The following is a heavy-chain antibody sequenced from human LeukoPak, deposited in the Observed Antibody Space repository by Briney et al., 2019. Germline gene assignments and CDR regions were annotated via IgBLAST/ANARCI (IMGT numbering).Heavy chain of an antibody. CDR1: GFTFSNYW. CDR2: ISNDGSNK. V-gene: IGHV3-30*13. D-gene: IGHD1-14*01. CDR3: ARAEPIDF. J-gene: IGHJ4*02. Sequence: GGSLRLSCGASGFTFSNYWMSWVRQAPGKGLEWVSLISNDGSNKYYADSVKGRFTISRDNSKNSLYLQMNSLRVEDTAVYYCARAEPIDFWGQGTLVTVSS.